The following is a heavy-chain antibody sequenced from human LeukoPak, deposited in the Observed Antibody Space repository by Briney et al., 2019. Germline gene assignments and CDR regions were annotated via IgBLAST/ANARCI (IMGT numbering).Heavy chain of an antibody. CDR1: GGSISSYY. CDR3: ARARYNWKVPYFDY. J-gene: IGHJ4*02. CDR2: IYYSGST. V-gene: IGHV4-59*01. D-gene: IGHD1-20*01. Sequence: PSETLSLTCTVSGGSISSYYWSWIRQPPGEGLEWIGYIYYSGSTNYNPSLKSRVTISVDTSKNQFSLKLSSVTAADTAVYYCARARYNWKVPYFDYWGQGTLVTVSS.